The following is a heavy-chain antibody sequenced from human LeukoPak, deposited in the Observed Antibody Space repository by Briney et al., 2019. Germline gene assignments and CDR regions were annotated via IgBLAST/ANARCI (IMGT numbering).Heavy chain of an antibody. CDR1: GFAFSTYS. J-gene: IGHJ4*02. D-gene: IGHD6-13*01. Sequence: PGGSLRLSCAASGFAFSTYSMNWVRQAPGKGLEWISSITSTGTYIYYADSVKGRFTISRDNAKNSLYLQMNSLRAGDTAVYFCARVAGGKFHLDYWGQGTQVTVSS. V-gene: IGHV3-21*01. CDR2: ITSTGTYI. CDR3: ARVAGGKFHLDY.